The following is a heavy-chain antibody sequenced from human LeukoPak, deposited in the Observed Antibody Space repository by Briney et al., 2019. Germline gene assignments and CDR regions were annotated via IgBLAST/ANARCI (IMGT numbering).Heavy chain of an antibody. Sequence: SETLSLTCTVSGGSISSGGYYWSWIRQHPGKGLEWIGYIYYSGSTYYNPSLKSRVTISVDTSKNQFSLKLSSVTAADTAVYYCARDPRTPENYFDYWGQGTLVTVSS. CDR1: GGSISSGGYY. V-gene: IGHV4-31*03. J-gene: IGHJ4*02. CDR2: IYYSGST. CDR3: ARDPRTPENYFDY.